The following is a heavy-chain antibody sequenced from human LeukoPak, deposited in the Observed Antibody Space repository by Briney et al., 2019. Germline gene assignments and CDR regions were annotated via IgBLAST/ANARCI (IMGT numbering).Heavy chain of an antibody. CDR2: IKQDGSEK. Sequence: GGSLRLSCAASGFTFSSYWMSWVRQAPGKGLKWVANIKQDGSEKYYVDSVKGRFTISRDNAKNSLYLQMNSLRAEDTAVYYCARDGLRPPFVGGMDVWGKGTTVTVSS. D-gene: IGHD5-18*01. V-gene: IGHV3-7*03. CDR1: GFTFSSYW. J-gene: IGHJ6*04. CDR3: ARDGLRPPFVGGMDV.